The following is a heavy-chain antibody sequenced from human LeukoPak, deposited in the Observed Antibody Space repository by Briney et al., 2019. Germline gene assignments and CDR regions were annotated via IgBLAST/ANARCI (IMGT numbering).Heavy chain of an antibody. CDR3: TRGARGDWFDP. J-gene: IGHJ5*02. D-gene: IGHD5-12*01. CDR1: GGSISSFY. V-gene: IGHV4-59*01. Sequence: SETLSLTCTASGGSISSFYWSWIRQPPGKGLEWIGCISYTGSGNYNPSLKSRVTISLDTSKNHFSLKLSSVTAADTAIYYCTRGARGDWFDPWGQGTLVTVSS. CDR2: ISYTGSG.